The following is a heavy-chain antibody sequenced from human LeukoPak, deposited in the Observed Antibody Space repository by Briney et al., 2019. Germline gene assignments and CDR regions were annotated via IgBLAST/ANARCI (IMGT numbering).Heavy chain of an antibody. CDR2: IIDGGTST. CDR1: GFTFSRNV. CDR3: AKPNDRGWWKFDY. V-gene: IGHV3-23*01. J-gene: IGHJ4*02. Sequence: GGSLRLSCAASGFTFSRNVMSWVRQAPGKGLEWVSAIIDGGTSTYYADSVKGRFTISRDNSKNTVYLQMNSLRAEDTAVYYCAKPNDRGWWKFDYWGQGTLVTVSS. D-gene: IGHD6-19*01.